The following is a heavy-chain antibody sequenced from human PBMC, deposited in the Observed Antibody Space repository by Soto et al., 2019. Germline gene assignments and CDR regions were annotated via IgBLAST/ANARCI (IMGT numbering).Heavy chain of an antibody. Sequence: GASVKVSCKASGGSLTNYAITWVRQAPGQGLEWMGGIVPILGTPNYAQRFQGRVTITADKSTSTAYMELSSLRSEDTALYYCAKDYYDYTGHHKYYHYGMDVWGQGTTVTVSS. CDR1: GGSLTNYA. V-gene: IGHV1-69*10. J-gene: IGHJ6*02. CDR2: IVPILGTP. D-gene: IGHD3-22*01. CDR3: AKDYYDYTGHHKYYHYGMDV.